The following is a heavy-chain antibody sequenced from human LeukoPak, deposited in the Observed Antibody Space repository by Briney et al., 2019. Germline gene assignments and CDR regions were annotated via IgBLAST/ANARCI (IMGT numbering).Heavy chain of an antibody. J-gene: IGHJ3*02. Sequence: GESLKISCKGSGYSFTSYRIGWVRQMPGKGLEWMGIIDPGDSDTRYSPSFQGQVTISADKSISTAYVQWSSLKASDTAMYYCARTLYYYDSSAYYPDAFDIWGQGTMVTVSS. CDR3: ARTLYYYDSSAYYPDAFDI. CDR2: IDPGDSDT. V-gene: IGHV5-51*01. D-gene: IGHD3-22*01. CDR1: GYSFTSYR.